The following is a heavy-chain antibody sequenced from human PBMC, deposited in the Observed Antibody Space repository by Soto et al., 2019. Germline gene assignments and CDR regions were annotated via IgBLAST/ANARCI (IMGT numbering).Heavy chain of an antibody. D-gene: IGHD3-10*01. V-gene: IGHV1-18*04. J-gene: IGHJ6*02. Sequence: GASVKVSCKASGYTFTTYGISWVRQAPGQGLEWMGWISPYNGTTKYAEKFQGEMTMTTDTATSTAYMDLRSLRSDDTAVYFCARDRGGTGMFFGMDVWGQGTTVTVSS. CDR3: ARDRGGTGMFFGMDV. CDR1: GYTFTTYG. CDR2: ISPYNGTT.